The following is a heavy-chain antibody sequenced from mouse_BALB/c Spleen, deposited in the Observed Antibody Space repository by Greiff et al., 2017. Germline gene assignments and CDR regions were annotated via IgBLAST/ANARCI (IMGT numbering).Heavy chain of an antibody. V-gene: IGHV1-80*01. CDR3: ARSTGFAY. J-gene: IGHJ3*01. CDR1: GYAFSSYW. D-gene: IGHD4-1*02. Sequence: QVTLKVSGAELVRPGSSVKISCKASGYAFSSYWMNWVKQRPGQGLEWIGQIYPGDGDTNYNGKFKGKATLTADKSSSTAYMQLSSLTSEDSAVYFCARSTGFAYWGQGTLVTVSA. CDR2: IYPGDGDT.